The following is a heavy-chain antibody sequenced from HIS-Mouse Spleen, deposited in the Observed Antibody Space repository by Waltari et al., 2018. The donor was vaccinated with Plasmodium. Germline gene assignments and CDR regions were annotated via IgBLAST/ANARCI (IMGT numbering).Heavy chain of an antibody. CDR1: VCTFSSYW. CDR3: ASSWYWYFDL. Sequence: EVQLVESGGGLVQPGGSLRLSCAASVCTFSSYWMSWVRTAPGKGLGWVVNIKQDGSEKYYVDSVKGRFTIARDNAKNSLYLQMNSLRAEDTAVYYCASSWYWYFDLWGRGTLVTVSS. CDR2: IKQDGSEK. D-gene: IGHD6-13*01. V-gene: IGHV3-7*01. J-gene: IGHJ2*01.